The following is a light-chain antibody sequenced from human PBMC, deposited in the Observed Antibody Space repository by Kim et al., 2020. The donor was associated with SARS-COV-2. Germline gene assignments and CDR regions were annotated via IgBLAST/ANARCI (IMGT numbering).Light chain of an antibody. J-gene: IGLJ1*01. CDR2: DVS. CDR3: SSYTSSSPLYV. Sequence: QSALTQPASVSGSPGQSITISCTGTSSDVGGYNYVSWYQQHPGKAPKLMIYDVSKRPSGVSNRFSGSKSGNTASLTISGLQAEDEAYYYCSSYTSSSPLYVIGTGTKVTVL. V-gene: IGLV2-14*01. CDR1: SSDVGGYNY.